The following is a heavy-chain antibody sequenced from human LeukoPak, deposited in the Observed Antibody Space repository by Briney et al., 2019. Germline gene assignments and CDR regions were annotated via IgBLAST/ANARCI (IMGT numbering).Heavy chain of an antibody. CDR1: GFTFSSYS. Sequence: PGGSLRLSCAASGFTFSSYSMNWVRQAPGKGLEWVSGISGGGGSTYYADSVKGRFTISRDDSKNTLYLQMNSLRAEDTAVYFCAKDSASYGRFDYWGQGTLVTVSS. CDR2: ISGGGGST. V-gene: IGHV3-23*01. D-gene: IGHD5-18*01. J-gene: IGHJ4*02. CDR3: AKDSASYGRFDY.